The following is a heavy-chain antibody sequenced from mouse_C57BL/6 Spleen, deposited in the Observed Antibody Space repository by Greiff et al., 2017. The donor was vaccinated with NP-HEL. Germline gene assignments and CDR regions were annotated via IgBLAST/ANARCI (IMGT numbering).Heavy chain of an antibody. Sequence: QVQLQQPGAELVRPGTSVKLSCKASGYTFTSYWMHWVKQRPGQGLEWIGVIDPSDSYTNYNQKFKGKATLTVDTSSSTAYMQLSSLTSEDSAVYYCARRDGSSYGYFDYWGQGTTLTVSS. CDR2: IDPSDSYT. J-gene: IGHJ2*01. CDR3: ARRDGSSYGYFDY. D-gene: IGHD1-1*01. CDR1: GYTFTSYW. V-gene: IGHV1-59*01.